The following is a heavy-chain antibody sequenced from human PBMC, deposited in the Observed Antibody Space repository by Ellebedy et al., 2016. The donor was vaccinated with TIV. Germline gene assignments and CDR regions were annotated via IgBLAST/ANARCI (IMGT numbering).Heavy chain of an antibody. J-gene: IGHJ4*02. V-gene: IGHV3-74*01. CDR2: INHDGSST. Sequence: GESLKISCGGSGFMFSDYWMLWVRQTPGKGLVCVSRINHDGSSTIYADSVKGRFTISRDNAKNSLYLQMNSLRAEDTAIYYCVKNRASLDHWGQGALVTVSS. CDR3: VKNRASLDH. CDR1: GFMFSDYW. D-gene: IGHD2/OR15-2a*01.